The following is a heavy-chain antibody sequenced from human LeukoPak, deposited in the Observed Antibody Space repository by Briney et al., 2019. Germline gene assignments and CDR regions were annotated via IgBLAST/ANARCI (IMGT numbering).Heavy chain of an antibody. Sequence: SVKVSCKASGGTFSSYAISWVRQAPGQGLEWMGRIIPIFGTANYARKFQGRVTITTDESTSTAYMELSSLRSEDTAVYYCAREDRGYSSSWHGAGDYYYYYMDVWGKGTTVTVSS. J-gene: IGHJ6*03. CDR1: GGTFSSYA. CDR2: IIPIFGTA. D-gene: IGHD6-13*01. V-gene: IGHV1-69*05. CDR3: AREDRGYSSSWHGAGDYYYYYMDV.